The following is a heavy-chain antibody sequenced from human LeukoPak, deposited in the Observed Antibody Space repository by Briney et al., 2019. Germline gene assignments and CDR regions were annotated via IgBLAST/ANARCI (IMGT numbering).Heavy chain of an antibody. CDR2: ISAGGAST. J-gene: IGHJ4*02. D-gene: IGHD5-12*01. Sequence: GRSLRLSCAASGFSFSAYAMSWVRQAPGKGLEWVSGISAGGASTYYADSVRGRFTVSRDNSKNTLYLQMHSLGAADTAAYYCAKDRAGYSGARGFDCWGQGTLVTVSS. CDR1: GFSFSAYA. CDR3: AKDRAGYSGARGFDC. V-gene: IGHV3-23*01.